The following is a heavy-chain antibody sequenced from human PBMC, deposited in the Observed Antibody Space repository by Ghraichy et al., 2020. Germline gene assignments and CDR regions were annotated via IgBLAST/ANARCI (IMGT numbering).Heavy chain of an antibody. V-gene: IGHV2-5*02. Sequence: SGPTLVKPTQTLTLTCTFSGSPFSSDGDGVGWIRQPQGKALEWLAHIYWDDDERYSPSLRNRLTITKDTSKNQVVLTMTNMDPEDSATYHCAHRKVNYGMDVWGQGTTVTVSS. CDR1: GSPFSSDGDG. CDR2: IYWDDDE. J-gene: IGHJ6*02. CDR3: AHRKVNYGMDV.